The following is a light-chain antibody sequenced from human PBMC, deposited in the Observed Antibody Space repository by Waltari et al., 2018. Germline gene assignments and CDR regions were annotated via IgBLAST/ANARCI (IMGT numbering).Light chain of an antibody. CDR3: HAWDKTRGV. CDR1: GLGDKR. J-gene: IGLJ1*01. Sequence: SFELTQAPSVSVSPGQTATISCSGDGLGDKRICWFQQKPGQSPILVMFKNDRRPSGVPERFSGSRSGDTATLTISGTQAMDEADYYCHAWDKTRGVFGGGTKVSVL. V-gene: IGLV3-1*01. CDR2: KND.